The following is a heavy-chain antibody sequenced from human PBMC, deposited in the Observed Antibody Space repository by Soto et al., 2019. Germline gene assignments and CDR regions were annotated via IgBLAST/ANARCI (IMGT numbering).Heavy chain of an antibody. J-gene: IGHJ6*02. Sequence: GGSLKISCKDSGYSFTGYLIGWVRQMPGKSLEWMGIIYPGDSETKYSPSLQGKVTTSAETSISTAYLQWTSLKASDTAMYYCARSRRGAYSSGWYSLSGYYNYGIDVWGQGTTVTVSS. V-gene: IGHV5-51*01. CDR2: IYPGDSET. CDR1: GYSFTGYL. D-gene: IGHD6-19*01. CDR3: ARSRRGAYSSGWYSLSGYYNYGIDV.